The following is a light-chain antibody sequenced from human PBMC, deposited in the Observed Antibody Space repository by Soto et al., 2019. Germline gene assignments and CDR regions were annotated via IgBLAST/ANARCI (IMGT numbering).Light chain of an antibody. V-gene: IGKV1-27*01. CDR2: AAS. J-gene: IGKJ4*01. CDR1: QGIGNY. Sequence: IQVTQSPSSLSASVGDRVTITCRASQGIGNYLAWYQQRPGKVPKLLIYAASTLQSGVPSRFSGSGSGPDFTLTISSLQPEDVATYYCQKYDHAPLTFGGGTKVDIK. CDR3: QKYDHAPLT.